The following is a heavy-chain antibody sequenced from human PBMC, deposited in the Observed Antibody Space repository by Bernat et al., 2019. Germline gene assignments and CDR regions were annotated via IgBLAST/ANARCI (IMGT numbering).Heavy chain of an antibody. CDR2: IYPGDSVT. Sequence: EVQLVQSGAAVKKPGESLKISCKASGYSFTNYWLGWVRQMPGKGLEGMGIIYPGDSVTRYSPSFPGQVTISADTSISTAYLQWSSLKASDTAMYYCARRYCSGGTCSNYWCDPRGQGTLVTVSS. CDR3: ARRYCSGGTCSNYWCDP. V-gene: IGHV5-51*01. J-gene: IGHJ5*02. CDR1: GYSFTNYW. D-gene: IGHD2-15*01.